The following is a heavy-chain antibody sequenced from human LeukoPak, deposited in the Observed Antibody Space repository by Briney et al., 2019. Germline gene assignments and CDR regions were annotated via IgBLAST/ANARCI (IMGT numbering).Heavy chain of an antibody. J-gene: IGHJ4*02. Sequence: ASVKVSCKASGYTFTSYGISWVRQAPGQGLEWMGWISAYNGNTNYAQKLQGRVTMTTDTSTCTAYMELRSLRSDDTAVYYCARGRIVGATLYYFDYWGQGTLVTVSS. V-gene: IGHV1-18*01. CDR2: ISAYNGNT. CDR3: ARGRIVGATLYYFDY. D-gene: IGHD1-26*01. CDR1: GYTFTSYG.